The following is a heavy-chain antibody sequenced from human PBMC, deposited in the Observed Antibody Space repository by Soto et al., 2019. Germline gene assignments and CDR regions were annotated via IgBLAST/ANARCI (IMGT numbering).Heavy chain of an antibody. D-gene: IGHD3-22*01. J-gene: IGHJ4*02. Sequence: QVQLVQSGAEVKKPGSSVKVSCKASGGTFSSYAISWVRQAPGQGLEWMGGIIPIFGTANYAQKFQGRVTITADESTSTAYMELSSLRSEDTAVYYCARHKYYYYISGYYPVDSWGQGTLVTVSS. V-gene: IGHV1-69*01. CDR1: GGTFSSYA. CDR3: ARHKYYYYISGYYPVDS. CDR2: IIPIFGTA.